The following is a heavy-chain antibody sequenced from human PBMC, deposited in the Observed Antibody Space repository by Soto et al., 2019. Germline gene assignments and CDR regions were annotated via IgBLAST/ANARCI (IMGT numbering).Heavy chain of an antibody. CDR1: GNDFPYNW. J-gene: IGHJ4*01. Sequence: GESLKISCKVPGNDFPYNWIGWVRQMPGKGLEWMGIIYPGDSDTKYSPSSRGQVTISADKSITTAFLQWTSPKASDTAMYYCARLGSNSSGYYYFDYWGQGTLVTVSS. V-gene: IGHV5-51*01. CDR2: IYPGDSDT. D-gene: IGHD5-12*01. CDR3: ARLGSNSSGYYYFDY.